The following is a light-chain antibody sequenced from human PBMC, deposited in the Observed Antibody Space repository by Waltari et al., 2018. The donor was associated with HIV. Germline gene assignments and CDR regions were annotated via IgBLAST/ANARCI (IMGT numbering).Light chain of an antibody. CDR1: STDVGFYNY. V-gene: IGLV2-14*03. CDR3: SSFTTRSTFV. J-gene: IGLJ1*01. Sequence: QSALTQPASVSGSPGQSITISCTGASTDVGFYNYVSWFQQHPDKAPKLLIFAARKRPSVVSDRFSGSKSVNTASLTISGLQTEDEADYYCSSFTTRSTFVFGTGTKVTVL. CDR2: AAR.